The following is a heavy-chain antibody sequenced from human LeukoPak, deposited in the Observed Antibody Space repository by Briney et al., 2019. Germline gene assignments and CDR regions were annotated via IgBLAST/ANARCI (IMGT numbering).Heavy chain of an antibody. J-gene: IGHJ4*02. CDR2: INQDGSET. D-gene: IGHD2-2*01. Sequence: PGGSLRLSCAASRFTFSSDWMTCVRQAPGKGLEWVANINQDGSETYYVDSVKGRFTISRDNAESSLYLQMNSLRAEDTAMYYCARGALLKYQLAIDYWGLGTLVTVSS. CDR3: ARGALLKYQLAIDY. CDR1: RFTFSSDW. V-gene: IGHV3-7*05.